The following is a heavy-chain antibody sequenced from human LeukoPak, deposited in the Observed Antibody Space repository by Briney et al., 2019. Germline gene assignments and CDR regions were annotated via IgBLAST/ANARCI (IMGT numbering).Heavy chain of an antibody. J-gene: IGHJ5*02. V-gene: IGHV4-59*12. CDR3: AREEKAVAGTGWFDP. CDR2: IYYSGST. CDR1: GGSISSYY. D-gene: IGHD6-19*01. Sequence: SETLSLTCTVSGGSISSYYWSWIRQPPGKGLEWIGYIYYSGSTNYNPSLKSRVTISVDTSKNQFSLKLSSVTAADTAVYYCAREEKAVAGTGWFDPWGQGTLVTVSS.